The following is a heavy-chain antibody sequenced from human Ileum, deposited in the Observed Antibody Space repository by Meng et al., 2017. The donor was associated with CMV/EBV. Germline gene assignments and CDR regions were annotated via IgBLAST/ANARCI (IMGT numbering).Heavy chain of an antibody. CDR1: GGSISGSFF. J-gene: IGHJ5*02. Sequence: QVPLPQSGQRLFKPSETLSLTCTVSGGSISGSFFWSWVRQSAGKRLEWIGRIDPSGSANYNPSLQGRITVSIDTSNNQFSLTLTSVTAADTAVYYCARECVGEGDWCHWDYWFDPWGQGTLVTVSS. CDR2: IDPSGSA. CDR3: ARECVGEGDWCHWDYWFDP. D-gene: IGHD2-21*01. V-gene: IGHV4-4*07.